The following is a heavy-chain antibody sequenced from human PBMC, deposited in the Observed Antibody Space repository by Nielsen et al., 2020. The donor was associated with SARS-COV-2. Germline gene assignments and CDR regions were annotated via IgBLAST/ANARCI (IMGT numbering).Heavy chain of an antibody. V-gene: IGHV4-61*08. D-gene: IGHD5-24*01. CDR2: TYYSGST. CDR3: ARDSMATADYYYYGMDV. CDR1: GGSISSGDYY. J-gene: IGHJ6*02. Sequence: SETLSLNCTVSGGSISSGDYYWSWIRQPPGKGLELIGYTYYSGSTNYNPSLKSRVTISVETSKNQFSLKLSSVTAADTAVYYCARDSMATADYYYYGMDVWGQGTTVTVSS.